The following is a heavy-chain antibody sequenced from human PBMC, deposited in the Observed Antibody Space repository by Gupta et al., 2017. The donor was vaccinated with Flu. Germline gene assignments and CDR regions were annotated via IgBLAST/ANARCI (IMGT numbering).Heavy chain of an antibody. Sequence: QLQLVQSGAEVKKPGSPVKVSCKASGGTFSSYAHSWVRQAPGQGLEWMGGIIPIFGTADYAQKFQGRVTITADESTSTAYMELSSLRSEDTAVYYCARDLIAAAGTGVGRYWYFDLGGRGTLVTVSS. CDR3: ARDLIAAAGTGVGRYWYFDL. J-gene: IGHJ2*01. CDR2: IIPIFGTA. D-gene: IGHD6-13*01. CDR1: GGTFSSYA. V-gene: IGHV1-69*01.